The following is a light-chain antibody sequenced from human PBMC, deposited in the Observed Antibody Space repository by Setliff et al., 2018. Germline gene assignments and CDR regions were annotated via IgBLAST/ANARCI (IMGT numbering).Light chain of an antibody. Sequence: QSALTQPAAVSGSPGQSITISCTGTSSDVGGYDYVSWYQQHPGKAPRLIIYEVTKRPSGVPDRFSGSNSGNTASLTVSGLQAEDEADYYCTFYSGSNNFFFGSGTKVTVL. CDR3: TFYSGSNNFF. CDR1: SSDVGGYDY. V-gene: IGLV2-8*01. J-gene: IGLJ1*01. CDR2: EVT.